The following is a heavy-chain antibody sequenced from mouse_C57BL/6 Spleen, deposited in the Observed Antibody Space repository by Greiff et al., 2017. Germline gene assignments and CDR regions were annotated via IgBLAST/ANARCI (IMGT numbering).Heavy chain of an antibody. CDR3: ARGGLLYWYFDV. CDR1: GYTFTSYW. CDR2: INPSNGGT. J-gene: IGHJ1*03. Sequence: QVQLQQPGPELVKPGASVKLSCKASGYTFTSYWMHWVKQRPGQGLEWIGNINPSNGGTNYNEKFKSKATLTVDKSSSTAYMQLSSLTSEDSAVYYCARGGLLYWYFDVWGTGTTVTVSS. D-gene: IGHD2-3*01. V-gene: IGHV1-53*01.